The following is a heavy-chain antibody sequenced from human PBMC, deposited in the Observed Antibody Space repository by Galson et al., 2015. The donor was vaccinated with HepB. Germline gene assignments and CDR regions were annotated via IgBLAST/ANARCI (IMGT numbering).Heavy chain of an antibody. V-gene: IGHV2-70*04. CDR2: IEWDNKK. D-gene: IGHD6-13*01. CDR3: VRIGPAAVDS. CDR1: GFSLNSREPR. Sequence: PALVKPTQTLTLTCTFSGFSLNSREPRVSWIRQPPGKALEWLARIEWDNKKFCSASLKTRLTISKDTSKNQVVLTLTNVDPVDTATYYCVRIGPAAVDSWGLGTLVTVSS. J-gene: IGHJ5*02.